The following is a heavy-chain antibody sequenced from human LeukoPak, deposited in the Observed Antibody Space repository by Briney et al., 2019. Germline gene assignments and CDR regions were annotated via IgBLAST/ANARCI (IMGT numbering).Heavy chain of an antibody. Sequence: ASVKVSCKASGYTFTSYAMHWVRQAPGQRLEWMGWINAGNGNTKYSQEFQGRVTITRDTSASTAYMELSSLRSEDTAVYYCARGSSSGWYTNYYYGMDVWGQGTTVTVSS. CDR3: ARGSSSGWYTNYYYGMDV. V-gene: IGHV1-3*01. CDR1: GYTFTSYA. D-gene: IGHD6-19*01. CDR2: INAGNGNT. J-gene: IGHJ6*02.